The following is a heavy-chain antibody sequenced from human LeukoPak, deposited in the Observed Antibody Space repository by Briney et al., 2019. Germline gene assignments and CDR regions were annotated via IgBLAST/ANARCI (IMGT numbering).Heavy chain of an antibody. Sequence: GGSLRLSCAASGFTFSSYGMHWVRQAPGKGLEGVAFIRYDGSNKYYADSVKGRFTISRDNSKNTLYLQMNSLRAEDTAVYYCARAETDSGYAEVDFDYGGQGTLVTVSA. CDR1: GFTFSSYG. CDR3: ARAETDSGYAEVDFDY. CDR2: IRYDGSNK. J-gene: IGHJ4*02. V-gene: IGHV3-30*02. D-gene: IGHD5-12*01.